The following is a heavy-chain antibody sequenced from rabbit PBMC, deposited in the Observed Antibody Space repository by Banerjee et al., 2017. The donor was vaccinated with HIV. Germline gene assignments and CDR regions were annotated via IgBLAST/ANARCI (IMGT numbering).Heavy chain of an antibody. CDR1: GFSFSSSDY. CDR2: IYGGDSGST. CDR3: ARDLTDVIGWNFGW. Sequence: QSLEESGGGLVQPEGSLALTCKASGFSFSSSDYICWVRQAPGKGLEWISCIYGGDSGSTYYATWAKGRFTISKTSSTTVTLQMTSLTAADTATYFCARDLTDVIGWNFGWWGQGTLVTVS. D-gene: IGHD4-1*01. J-gene: IGHJ6*01. V-gene: IGHV1S40*01.